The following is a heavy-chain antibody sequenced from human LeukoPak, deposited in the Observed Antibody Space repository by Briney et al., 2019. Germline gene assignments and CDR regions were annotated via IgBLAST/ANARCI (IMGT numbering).Heavy chain of an antibody. CDR3: TSFYETN. CDR2: VNSDGSAT. J-gene: IGHJ4*02. CDR1: GFIFTKYW. V-gene: IGHV3-74*01. Sequence: GGSPRLSCAASGFIFTKYWMHWVRQAPGKGLVWVSHVNSDGSATSYADSVKGRFTISRDNAKNTVYLHMNSLRVEDTAVYYCTSFYETNWGQGTLVTVSS. D-gene: IGHD2/OR15-2a*01.